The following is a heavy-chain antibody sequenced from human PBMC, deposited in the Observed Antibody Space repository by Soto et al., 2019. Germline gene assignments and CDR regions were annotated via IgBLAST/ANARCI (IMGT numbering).Heavy chain of an antibody. CDR1: GFTFSGYE. CDR3: ARAYYDILTGYVYYGMDV. D-gene: IGHD3-9*01. V-gene: IGHV3-48*03. Sequence: PGGSLRLSCAASGFTFSGYEMNWVRQAPGKGLEWVSYISSSGSTIYYADSVKGRFTISRDNAKNSLYLQMNSLRAEDTAVYYCARAYYDILTGYVYYGMDVWGQGTTVTVSS. CDR2: ISSSGSTI. J-gene: IGHJ6*02.